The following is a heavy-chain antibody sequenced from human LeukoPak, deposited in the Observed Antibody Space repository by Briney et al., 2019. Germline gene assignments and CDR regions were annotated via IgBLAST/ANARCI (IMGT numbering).Heavy chain of an antibody. J-gene: IGHJ4*02. D-gene: IGHD6-19*01. Sequence: GGSLRLSCAASGFTFSSHFMTWVRQAPGKGLEWVSAISGSGGSTYYADSVKGRFTISRDNSKSTLYLQMNSLRAEDTAVYYCAKISGIAVAGTAIDYWGQGTLVTVSS. CDR2: ISGSGGST. CDR3: AKISGIAVAGTAIDY. CDR1: GFTFSSHF. V-gene: IGHV3-23*01.